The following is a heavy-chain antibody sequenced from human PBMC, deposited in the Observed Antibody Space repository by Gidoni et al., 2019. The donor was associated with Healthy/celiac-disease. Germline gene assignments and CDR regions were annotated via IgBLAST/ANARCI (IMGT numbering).Heavy chain of an antibody. D-gene: IGHD3-9*01. CDR1: GFTFSSES. CDR3: AREHKKRYFDWLYANWFDP. CDR2: ISSSSSTI. J-gene: IGHJ5*02. V-gene: IGHV3-48*04. Sequence: EVQLVESGGGLVQPGGALRLSWAASGFTFSSESMNWVRQAPGKGLEWVSYISSSSSTIYYADSVKGRFPISRDNAKTSLYLQMNSLSAEDTAVYYCAREHKKRYFDWLYANWFDPWGQGTLVTVSS.